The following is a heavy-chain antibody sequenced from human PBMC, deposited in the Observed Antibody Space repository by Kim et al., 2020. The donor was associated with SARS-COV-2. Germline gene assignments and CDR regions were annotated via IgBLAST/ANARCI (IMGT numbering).Heavy chain of an antibody. J-gene: IGHJ4*02. Sequence: GRFTISRDNAKNTLYLQMNNLRAEDTAVYYCASGTYYYGSGTPLGYYFDYWGQGTLVTVSS. V-gene: IGHV3-74*01. D-gene: IGHD3-10*01. CDR3: ASGTYYYGSGTPLGYYFDY.